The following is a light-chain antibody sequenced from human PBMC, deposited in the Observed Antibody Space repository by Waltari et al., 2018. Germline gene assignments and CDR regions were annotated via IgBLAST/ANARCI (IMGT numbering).Light chain of an antibody. V-gene: IGKV2-29*02. CDR1: QSLLHSDGKTF. CDR2: EVS. Sequence: DVVMTQAPLSLSVTPGQSASISCQSSQSLLHSDGKTFLYWYLQKAGQSPQLLIFEVSSRFAGVPDRFSGSGSGTNFTLTISSLQAEDVAVYYCQQYYNNLPLTFGGGTKVEI. J-gene: IGKJ4*01. CDR3: QQYYNNLPLT.